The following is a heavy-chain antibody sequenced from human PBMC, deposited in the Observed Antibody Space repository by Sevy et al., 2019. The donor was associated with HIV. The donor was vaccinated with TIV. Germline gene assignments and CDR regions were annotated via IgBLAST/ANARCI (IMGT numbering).Heavy chain of an antibody. CDR2: VNPKSGDT. CDR3: AREVCSATSCYPLY. CDR1: GYIFAGYY. D-gene: IGHD2-2*01. Sequence: ASVKVSCKASGYIFAGYYIHWVRQAPGQGLEWMGWVNPKSGDTNYAPKFQDTVTMTRDTSISTAYLMLSSLRSDDTAVYFCAREVCSATSCYPLYWCQGTLVTVSS. V-gene: IGHV1-2*02. J-gene: IGHJ4*02.